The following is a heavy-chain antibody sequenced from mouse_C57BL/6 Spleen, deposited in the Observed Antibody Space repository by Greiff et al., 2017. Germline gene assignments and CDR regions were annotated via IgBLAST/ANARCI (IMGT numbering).Heavy chain of an antibody. CDR2: ISDGGSYT. CDR1: GFTFSSYA. J-gene: IGHJ4*01. V-gene: IGHV5-4*01. Sequence: EVKVEESGGGLVKPGGSLKLSCAASGFTFSSYAMSWVRQTPEKRLEWVATISDGGSYTYYPDNVKGRFTISRDNAKNNLYLQMSHLKSEDTAMYYCARDEEYYYAMDYWGQGTSVTVSS. CDR3: ARDEEYYYAMDY.